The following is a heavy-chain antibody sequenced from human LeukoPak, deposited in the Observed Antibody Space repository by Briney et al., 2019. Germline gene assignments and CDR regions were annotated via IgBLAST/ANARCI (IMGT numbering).Heavy chain of an antibody. J-gene: IGHJ5*02. D-gene: IGHD3-10*01. Sequence: GGSLRLSCAASGFTFSSYAMSWVRQAPGKGLEWVSAISGSGGSTYYADSVKGRFTISRDNSKNTLYLQMNSLRAEDTAVYYCAKGRTYGSGSYYRPNWFDPWGQGTLVTVSS. CDR1: GFTFSSYA. V-gene: IGHV3-23*01. CDR3: AKGRTYGSGSYYRPNWFDP. CDR2: ISGSGGST.